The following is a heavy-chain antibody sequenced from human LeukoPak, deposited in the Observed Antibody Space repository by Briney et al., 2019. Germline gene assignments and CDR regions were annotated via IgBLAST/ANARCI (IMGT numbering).Heavy chain of an antibody. J-gene: IGHJ4*02. V-gene: IGHV5-10-1*01. CDR1: GYSFTSYW. CDR2: IDPSDSYS. CDR3: ARNYAGYCTNGVCYTGDS. D-gene: IGHD2-8*01. Sequence: GESLRISCKGSGYSFTSYWISWVRQMPGRGLEWMGRIDPSDSYSNYSPSFQGHVTISADKSISTAYLQWSSLKAPDTAMYYCARNYAGYCTNGVCYTGDSWGQGTLVTVSS.